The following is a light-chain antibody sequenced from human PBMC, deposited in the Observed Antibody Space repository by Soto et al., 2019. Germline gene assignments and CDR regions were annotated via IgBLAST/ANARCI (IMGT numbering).Light chain of an antibody. Sequence: IQLTHSPSALSASVGDRVTITCRASQGIISYLAWYQQKPGRAPKLLIYAASTLQSGVPSRFSGSGSGTDFTLNISSLQPEDVATYYCQKYNSAWTFGQGTKVDIK. J-gene: IGKJ1*01. CDR2: AAS. CDR3: QKYNSAWT. V-gene: IGKV1-9*01. CDR1: QGIISY.